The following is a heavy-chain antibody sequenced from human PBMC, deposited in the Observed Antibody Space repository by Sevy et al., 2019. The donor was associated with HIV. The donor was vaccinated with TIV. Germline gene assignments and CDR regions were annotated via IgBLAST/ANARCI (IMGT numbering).Heavy chain of an antibody. D-gene: IGHD6-13*01. J-gene: IGHJ4*02. CDR2: IWYDGSNK. CDR3: ATDAAAAGKGDD. CDR1: GFTFSSYG. Sequence: GGSLRLSCAASGFTFSSYGMHWVRQAPGKGLEWVALIWYDGSNKYYADSVKGRFTISRDNSKNTLYLQMNSLRAEDTAVYYCATDAAAAGKGDDWGQGTLVTVSS. V-gene: IGHV3-33*01.